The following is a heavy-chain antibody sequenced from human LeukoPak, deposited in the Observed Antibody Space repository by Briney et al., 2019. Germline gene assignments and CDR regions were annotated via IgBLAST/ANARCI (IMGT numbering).Heavy chain of an antibody. J-gene: IGHJ4*02. Sequence: SETLSLTCTVSGGSISSYYWSWIRQPPGKGPEGIGYIYYSGSTNYNPSLKRRVTISVDTSKNQFSLKLSSVTAADTAVYYCARNYDILPHFDYWGQGTLVTVSS. V-gene: IGHV4-59*01. D-gene: IGHD3-9*01. CDR1: GGSISSYY. CDR3: ARNYDILPHFDY. CDR2: IYYSGST.